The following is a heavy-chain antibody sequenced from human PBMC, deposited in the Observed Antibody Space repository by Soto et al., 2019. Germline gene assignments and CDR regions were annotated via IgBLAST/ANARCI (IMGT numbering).Heavy chain of an antibody. J-gene: IGHJ3*02. V-gene: IGHV3-23*01. Sequence: EVQLLESGGGLVQPGGSLRLSCAASGFAFSSYDMTWVRQARGKGLEWVSTISKSGATPYYADSVRGRFIISRDNSKNTLHLQMNSLRAEDTALYYCAKNQWGNVFDIWGQGTKLTVSS. D-gene: IGHD3-16*01. CDR1: GFAFSSYD. CDR3: AKNQWGNVFDI. CDR2: ISKSGATP.